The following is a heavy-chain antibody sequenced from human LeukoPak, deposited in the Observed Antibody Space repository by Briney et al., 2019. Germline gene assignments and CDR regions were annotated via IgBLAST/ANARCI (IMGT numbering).Heavy chain of an antibody. CDR1: GGTFSSYA. J-gene: IGHJ4*02. V-gene: IGHV1-69*13. Sequence: PEASVKVSCKASGGTFSSYAISWVRQAPGQGLEWMGGIVTIFGTANYAQKFQGRVTITADESTSTAYMELSSLRSEDTAVYYCASGQLPPSLPDYWGQGTLVTVSS. D-gene: IGHD2-2*01. CDR2: IVTIFGTA. CDR3: ASGQLPPSLPDY.